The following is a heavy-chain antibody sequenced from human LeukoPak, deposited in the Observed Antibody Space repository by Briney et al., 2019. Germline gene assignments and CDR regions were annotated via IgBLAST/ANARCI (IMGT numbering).Heavy chain of an antibody. D-gene: IGHD5-18*01. Sequence: GGSLRLSCAASGFTFSSYAMSWVRQAPGKGLEWVGVVSNDGGRVYYSDTVKGRFTISRDNSKNAVYLQMNSLGHEDTALYFCARAHTWIQLWSGDWGQGTMVTVSS. J-gene: IGHJ4*02. CDR3: ARAHTWIQLWSGD. CDR1: GFTFSSYA. CDR2: VSNDGGRV. V-gene: IGHV3-30-3*01.